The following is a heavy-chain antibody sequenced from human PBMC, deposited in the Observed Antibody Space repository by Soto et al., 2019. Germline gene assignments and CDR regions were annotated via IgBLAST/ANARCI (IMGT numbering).Heavy chain of an antibody. CDR3: AHRHDLGGFDI. CDR1: GFSLNTRAVG. J-gene: IGHJ3*02. CDR2: INWNDDE. Sequence: QITLKESGPTLVKSTQPLTLTCTFSGFSLNTRAVGVGWIRQAPGKALEWLAFINWNDDERYSPSLKDRLTITKDTSKNHVVLTMTNIGPVDTATYYCAHRHDLGGFDIWGQGTAVTVSS. V-gene: IGHV2-5*01. D-gene: IGHD2-15*01.